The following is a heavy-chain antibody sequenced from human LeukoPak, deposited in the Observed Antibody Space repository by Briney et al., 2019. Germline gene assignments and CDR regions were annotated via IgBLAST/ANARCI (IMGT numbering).Heavy chain of an antibody. D-gene: IGHD7-27*01. CDR3: AKDGGLWVSAHWGGS. V-gene: IGHV3-30-3*01. Sequence: GRSLRLSCAASGFTFSSYAMHWVRQAPGKGLEWVAVISYDGSNKYYADSVKGRFTISRDNSKNTLFLQMNSLRAEDTAVYYCAKDGGLWVSAHWGGSWGRGTLVTVSS. J-gene: IGHJ5*02. CDR1: GFTFSSYA. CDR2: ISYDGSNK.